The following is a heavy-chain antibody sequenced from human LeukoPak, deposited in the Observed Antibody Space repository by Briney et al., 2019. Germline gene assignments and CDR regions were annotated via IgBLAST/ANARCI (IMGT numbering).Heavy chain of an antibody. CDR2: ISSSSSYI. D-gene: IGHD3-22*01. CDR3: ARDPSKTYYYDSSGYD. CDR1: GFTFSSYS. J-gene: IGHJ4*02. Sequence: GGSLRLSCAASGFTFSSYSMNWVRQAPGKGLEWVLSISSSSSYIYYADSVKGRFTISRDNAKNSLYLQMNSLRAEDTAVYYCARDPSKTYYYDSSGYDWGQGTLVTVSS. V-gene: IGHV3-21*01.